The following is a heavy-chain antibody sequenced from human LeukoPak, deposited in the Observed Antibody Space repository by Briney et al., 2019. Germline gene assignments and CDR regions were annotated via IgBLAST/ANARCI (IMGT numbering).Heavy chain of an antibody. CDR1: SDSISSGGYY. Sequence: SETLSLICSVSSDSISSGGYYWIWIRQHPGKGLEWIGNIYYSGSTYYNPSLKSRVTISVDKSKNQFSLELNSVTAADTAVYYCARGDTAMDRVDYWGQGALVTVSS. J-gene: IGHJ4*02. CDR3: ARGDTAMDRVDY. CDR2: IYYSGST. D-gene: IGHD5-18*01. V-gene: IGHV4-31*03.